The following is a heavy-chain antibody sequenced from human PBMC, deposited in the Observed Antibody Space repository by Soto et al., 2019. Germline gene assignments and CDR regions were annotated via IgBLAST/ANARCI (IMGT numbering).Heavy chain of an antibody. J-gene: IGHJ4*02. D-gene: IGHD3-16*01. Sequence: GGSLRLSCAASGFTFSNYAMHWVRQAPGKGLEYVSVISKNGDSTYYADSVRGTFTISRDNSKNTLYLQMGSLRVEDMAVYYCARDFGGNTAFDSWGQGTLVTVSS. V-gene: IGHV3-64*02. CDR2: ISKNGDST. CDR3: ARDFGGNTAFDS. CDR1: GFTFSNYA.